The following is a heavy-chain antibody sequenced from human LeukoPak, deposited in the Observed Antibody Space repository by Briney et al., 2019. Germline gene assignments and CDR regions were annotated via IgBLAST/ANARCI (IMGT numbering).Heavy chain of an antibody. V-gene: IGHV3-30*02. CDR1: GFTFSSYG. CDR2: VRYDGKNQ. CDR3: VKDLLQWYKFDS. J-gene: IGHJ4*02. Sequence: GGSLRLSCAASGFTFSSYGIHWVRQAPGKGLEWVSFVRYDGKNQYYADSVKGRFTVSRDNSKKTVSLQMHSLRREGTAVYYCVKDLLQWYKFDSWGQGTLVIVSS. D-gene: IGHD4-23*01.